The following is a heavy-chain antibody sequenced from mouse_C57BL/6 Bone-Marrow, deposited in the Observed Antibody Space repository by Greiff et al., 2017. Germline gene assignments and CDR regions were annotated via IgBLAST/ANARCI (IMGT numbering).Heavy chain of an antibody. D-gene: IGHD2-3*01. CDR2: IDPETGGT. J-gene: IGHJ2*01. CDR1: GYTFTDYE. Sequence: VQGVESGAELVRPGASVTLSCKASGYTFTDYEMHWVKQTPVHGLEWIGAIDPETGGTAYNQKFKGKAILTADKSSSTAYMELRSLTSEDSAVYYCTRYSGYSEGYFDYWGQGTTLTVSS. CDR3: TRYSGYSEGYFDY. V-gene: IGHV1-15*01.